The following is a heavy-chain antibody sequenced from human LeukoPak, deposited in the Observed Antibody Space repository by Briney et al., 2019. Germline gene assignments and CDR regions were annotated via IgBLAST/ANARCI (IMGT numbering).Heavy chain of an antibody. CDR1: GYTFSTYA. CDR3: ARDGGSWPFDQ. Sequence: ASVKVSCKASGYTFSTYARNWVRQAPGQGLEWMGWINTNTGNPTYAQGFIGRFVFSLDTSVSTAYLQISSLKAEDTAVYYCARDGGSWPFDQWGQGTLVTVSS. J-gene: IGHJ4*02. D-gene: IGHD6-13*01. V-gene: IGHV7-4-1*02. CDR2: INTNTGNP.